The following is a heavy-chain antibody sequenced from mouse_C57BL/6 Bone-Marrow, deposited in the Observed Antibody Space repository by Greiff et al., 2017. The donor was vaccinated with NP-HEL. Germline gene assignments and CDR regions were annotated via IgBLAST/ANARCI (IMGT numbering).Heavy chain of an antibody. J-gene: IGHJ1*03. D-gene: IGHD1-1*01. CDR3: AIIYYYGSSRYWYFDV. CDR2: IYPGDGDT. CDR1: GYAFSSYW. Sequence: QVQLKQSGAELVKPGASVKISCKASGYAFSSYWMNWVKQRPGKGLEWIGQIYPGDGDTNYNGKFTGKATLTADKSSSTAYMQLSSLTSEDSAVYFCAIIYYYGSSRYWYFDVWGTGTTVTVSS. V-gene: IGHV1-80*01.